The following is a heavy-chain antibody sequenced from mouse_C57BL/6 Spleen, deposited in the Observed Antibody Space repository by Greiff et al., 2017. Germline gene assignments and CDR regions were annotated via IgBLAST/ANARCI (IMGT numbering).Heavy chain of an antibody. J-gene: IGHJ4*01. Sequence: EVMLVESGGGLVKPGGSLKLSCAASGFTFSSYTMSWVRQTPEKRLEWVATISGGGGNTYYPDSVKGRFTISRDNAKNTLYLQMSSLRSEDTALYYCARRSSSYYAMDYWGQGTSVTVSS. V-gene: IGHV5-9*01. CDR3: ARRSSSYYAMDY. CDR2: ISGGGGNT. D-gene: IGHD1-1*01. CDR1: GFTFSSYT.